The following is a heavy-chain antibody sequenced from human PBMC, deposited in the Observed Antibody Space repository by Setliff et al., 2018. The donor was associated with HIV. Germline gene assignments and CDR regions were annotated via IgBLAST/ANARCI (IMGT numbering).Heavy chain of an antibody. CDR3: ARGPTVTARRERAFDI. CDR2: IYSGGTT. J-gene: IGHJ3*02. Sequence: SETLSLTCTVSGGSISSSSYYWGWIRQPPGKGLEWIGNIYSGGTTYYNSSLRSRVTISIDTSKNQFSLKLSSVTAADTAVYYCARGPTVTARRERAFDIWGQGTMVTVS. D-gene: IGHD4-17*01. CDR1: GGSISSSSYY. V-gene: IGHV4-39*07.